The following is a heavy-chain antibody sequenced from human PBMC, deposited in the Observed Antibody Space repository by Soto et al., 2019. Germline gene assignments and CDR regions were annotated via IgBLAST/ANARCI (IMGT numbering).Heavy chain of an antibody. D-gene: IGHD3-22*01. V-gene: IGHV1-46*01. CDR1: GYSLTTDY. CDR3: ARDRSGFHWFDA. J-gene: IGHJ5*02. CDR2: MNPSGSST. Sequence: QVQLVQSGAEVRKPGASVKVSCKASGYSLTTDYMHWVRQAPGQGLEWMAIMNPSGSSTSYPQKFQDRLTMTRDTSTSTVYMELSSLRSEDTAIYYCARDRSGFHWFDAWGQGTLVTVSS.